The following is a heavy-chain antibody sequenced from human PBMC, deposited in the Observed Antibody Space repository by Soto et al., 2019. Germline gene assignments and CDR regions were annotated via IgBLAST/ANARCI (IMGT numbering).Heavy chain of an antibody. V-gene: IGHV3-33*01. D-gene: IGHD3-10*01. CDR3: ARSAIRHGSTHFDFER. J-gene: IGHJ4*02. CDR1: GFTFNDYD. CDR2: IWYDGSHK. Sequence: GWSLRLSCAASGFTFNDYDMHLVRQAPGKGLEWVASIWYDGSHKYYADSVKGRFTSSRDNSKNTVYLQMNSLRAEDTAVYYCARSAIRHGSTHFDFERWGKGTLVTVSS.